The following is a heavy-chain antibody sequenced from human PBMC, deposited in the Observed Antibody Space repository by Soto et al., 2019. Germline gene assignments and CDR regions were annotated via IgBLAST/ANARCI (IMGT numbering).Heavy chain of an antibody. J-gene: IGHJ3*02. Sequence: PGESLKISCKGSGYSFTSYWIGWVRQMPGKGLEWMGIIYPGDSDTRYSPSFQGQVTISADKSISTAYLQWSSLKASDTAMYYCARSSSSWYVDGYRFDISGQGTLVTVSS. CDR2: IYPGDSDT. D-gene: IGHD6-13*01. CDR3: ARSSSSWYVDGYRFDI. CDR1: GYSFTSYW. V-gene: IGHV5-51*01.